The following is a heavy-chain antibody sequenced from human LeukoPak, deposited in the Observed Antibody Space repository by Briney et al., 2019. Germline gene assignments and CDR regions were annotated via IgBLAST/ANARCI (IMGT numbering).Heavy chain of an antibody. J-gene: IGHJ4*02. Sequence: ASVKVSCKASGYTFTGYYMHWVRQAPGQGLEWMGWINPNSGGTNYAQKFQGRVTMTRDTSISTAYMELSRLRSDGTAVYYCARVVPAARTTVGYWGQGTLVTVSS. V-gene: IGHV1-2*02. CDR3: ARVVPAARTTVGY. D-gene: IGHD2-2*01. CDR2: INPNSGGT. CDR1: GYTFTGYY.